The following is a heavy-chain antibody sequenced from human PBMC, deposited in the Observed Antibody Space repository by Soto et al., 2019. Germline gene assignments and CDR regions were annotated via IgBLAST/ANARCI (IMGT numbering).Heavy chain of an antibody. CDR1: GFTFSVYA. D-gene: IGHD6-6*01. V-gene: IGHV3-23*01. CDR3: AKDRNFGPPLVRFDS. J-gene: IGHJ4*02. Sequence: GGSLRLSCGASGFTFSVYAMTWVRQAPGKGLEWVSAISGNGGSTYYADSVKGRFTISRDNSKSTLHLQMNSLRVEDTAVYYCAKDRNFGPPLVRFDSWGQGTLVTVS. CDR2: ISGNGGST.